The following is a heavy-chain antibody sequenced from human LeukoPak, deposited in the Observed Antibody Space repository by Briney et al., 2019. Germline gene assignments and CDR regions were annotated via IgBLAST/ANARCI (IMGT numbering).Heavy chain of an antibody. D-gene: IGHD2-2*01. V-gene: IGHV4-59*01. CDR3: ARSWVVPAAPDY. CDR2: IYYSGST. Sequence: SETLSLTCTVSGGSISSYYWSWIRQPAGKGLEWIGYIYYSGSTNYNPSLKSRVTISVDTSKNQFSLKLSSVTAADTAEYHCARSWVVPAAPDYWGQGTRVTVSS. CDR1: GGSISSYY. J-gene: IGHJ4*02.